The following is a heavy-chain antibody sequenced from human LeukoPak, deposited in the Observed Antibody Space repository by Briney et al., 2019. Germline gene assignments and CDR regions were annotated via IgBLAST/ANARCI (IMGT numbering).Heavy chain of an antibody. D-gene: IGHD3-10*01. CDR2: ISAYNGNT. CDR1: GYTFTSYA. CDR3: ARSPMVRGVIIPRWFDP. Sequence: ASVKVSCKASGYTFTSYAMNWVRQAPGQGLEWMGWISAYNGNTNYAQKLQGRVTMTTDTSTSTAYMELRSLRSDDTAVYYCARSPMVRGVIIPRWFDPWGQGTLVTVSS. J-gene: IGHJ5*02. V-gene: IGHV1-18*01.